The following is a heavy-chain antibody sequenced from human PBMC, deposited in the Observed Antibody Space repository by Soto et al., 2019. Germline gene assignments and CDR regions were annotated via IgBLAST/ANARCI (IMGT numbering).Heavy chain of an antibody. Sequence: PGGSLRLSCAASGFTFSSYAMSWVRQAPGKGLEWVSAISGSGGSTYYADSVKGRFTISRDNSKNMLYLQMNSLIAEDTAVYYCAYSSTPFDYWGQGTLVTVSS. J-gene: IGHJ4*02. CDR2: ISGSGGST. V-gene: IGHV3-23*01. D-gene: IGHD6-13*01. CDR3: AYSSTPFDY. CDR1: GFTFSSYA.